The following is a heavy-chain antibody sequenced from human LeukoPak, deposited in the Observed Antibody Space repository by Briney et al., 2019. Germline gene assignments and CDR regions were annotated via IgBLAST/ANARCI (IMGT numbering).Heavy chain of an antibody. V-gene: IGHV1-69*05. J-gene: IGHJ4*02. Sequence: ASVKVSCKASGGTFSSYAITWVRQAPGQGLEWMGGIIPIFGTANYAQKFQGRVTITTDESTSTAYMELSSLRSEDTAVYYCATYYDFWSGNDYWGQGTLVTVSS. CDR3: ATYYDFWSGNDY. CDR1: GGTFSSYA. D-gene: IGHD3-3*01. CDR2: IIPIFGTA.